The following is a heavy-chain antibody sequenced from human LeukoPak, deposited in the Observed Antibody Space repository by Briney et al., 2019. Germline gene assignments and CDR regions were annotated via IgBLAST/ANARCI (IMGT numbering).Heavy chain of an antibody. CDR1: GYTFTSYD. Sequence: ASVKVSCKASGYTFTSYDINWVRQATGQGLEWMGWMNPNSGNTGYAQKFQGRVTMTRNTSISTAYMDLSSLRSEDTAVYYCARVGIGYCSSTSCYRDFDYWGQGTLVTVSS. V-gene: IGHV1-8*01. D-gene: IGHD2-2*01. CDR3: ARVGIGYCSSTSCYRDFDY. CDR2: MNPNSGNT. J-gene: IGHJ4*02.